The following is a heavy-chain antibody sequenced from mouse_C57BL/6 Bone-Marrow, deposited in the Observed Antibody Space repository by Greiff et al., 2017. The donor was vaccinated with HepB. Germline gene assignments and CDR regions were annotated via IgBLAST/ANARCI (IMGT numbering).Heavy chain of an antibody. J-gene: IGHJ1*03. Sequence: VQLQQSGPGLVQPSQSLSITCTVSGFSLTSYGVHWVRQSPGKGLEWLGVIWSGGSTDYNAAFISRLSISKDNSKSQVFFKMNSLQADDTAIYYCAAGGTGTWYFDVWGTGTTVTVSS. V-gene: IGHV2-2*01. D-gene: IGHD4-1*01. CDR2: IWSGGST. CDR1: GFSLTSYG. CDR3: AAGGTGTWYFDV.